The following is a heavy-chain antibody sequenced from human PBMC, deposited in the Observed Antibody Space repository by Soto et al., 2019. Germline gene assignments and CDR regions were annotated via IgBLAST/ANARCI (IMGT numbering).Heavy chain of an antibody. CDR1: GGSISSGGYY. CDR3: ARGEYYCSSTSRYREYYYYYGMDV. D-gene: IGHD2-2*02. V-gene: IGHV4-31*03. Sequence: SETLSLTCTVSGGSISSGGYYWSWIRQHPGKGLEWIGYIYYSGSTYYNPSLKSRVTISVDTSKNQFSLKLSSVTAADTAVYYCARGEYYCSSTSRYREYYYYYGMDVWGQGTTVTVSS. J-gene: IGHJ6*02. CDR2: IYYSGST.